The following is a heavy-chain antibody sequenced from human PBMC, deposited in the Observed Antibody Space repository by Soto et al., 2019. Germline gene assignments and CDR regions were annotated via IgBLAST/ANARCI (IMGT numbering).Heavy chain of an antibody. J-gene: IGHJ4*02. CDR3: ARSYYDILTGHDY. CDR2: INAGNGNT. D-gene: IGHD3-9*01. CDR1: GYTFSSYA. V-gene: IGHV1-3*01. Sequence: ASVKVSCKASGYTFSSYAMHWVRQAPGQRLEWMGWINAGNGNTKYSQKFQGRVTITRDTSATTVYMELSSLRSEDTAVYYRARSYYDILTGHDYWGQGTLVTVSS.